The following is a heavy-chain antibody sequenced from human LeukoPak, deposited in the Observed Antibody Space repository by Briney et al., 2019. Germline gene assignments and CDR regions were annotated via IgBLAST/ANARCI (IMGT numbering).Heavy chain of an antibody. Sequence: ASVTVSCKASGCILLDYNIHWLRQAAARGLEWMGWMNTNSGDTNNAQKFQGRITLTRDTSISTAYMELSSLRFDGTAVYYCARGVGSSWFDPWGKGTLVTVSS. D-gene: IGHD2-2*01. CDR3: ARGVGSSWFDP. V-gene: IGHV1-2*02. CDR2: MNTNSGDT. CDR1: GCILLDYN. J-gene: IGHJ5*02.